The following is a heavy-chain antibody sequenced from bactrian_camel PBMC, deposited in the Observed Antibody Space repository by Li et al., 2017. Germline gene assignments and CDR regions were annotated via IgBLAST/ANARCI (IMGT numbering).Heavy chain of an antibody. CDR2: ISSDGRA. D-gene: IGHD2*01. CDR1: GFNFEKSD. V-gene: IGHV3S60*01. J-gene: IGHJ4*01. Sequence: HVQLVESGGGSVQIGGSLRLSCTASGFNFEKSDMGWYRQASGSDCELVSSISSDGRANAADSVKGRFAASRDNAKNTAYLQMNNQRPEDTALYYCAAGWKGGSCDYRYKGQGTQVTVS.